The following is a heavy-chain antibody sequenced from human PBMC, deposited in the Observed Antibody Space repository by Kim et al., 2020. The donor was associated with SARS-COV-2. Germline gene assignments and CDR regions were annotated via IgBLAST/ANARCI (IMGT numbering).Heavy chain of an antibody. Sequence: SVKVSCKVSGGTFSNFAIRWVRQAPGQGLEWLGGIIPIYGTVQYAQKFQDRVTITADESTTTAYLELSSLRSEDTAVYYCATTKITSSYYTPSYNYAMDVWGQGTTVTVSS. D-gene: IGHD3-22*01. CDR1: GGTFSNFA. J-gene: IGHJ6*02. CDR3: ATTKITSSYYTPSYNYAMDV. V-gene: IGHV1-69*13. CDR2: IIPIYGTV.